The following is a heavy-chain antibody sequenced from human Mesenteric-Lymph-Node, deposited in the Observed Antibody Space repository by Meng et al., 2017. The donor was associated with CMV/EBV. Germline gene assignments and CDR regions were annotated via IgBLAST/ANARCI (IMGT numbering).Heavy chain of an antibody. CDR1: SCGGYY. CDR2: IDHSGST. Sequence: SCGGYYWSWIRQHPGKGLEWIGDIDHSGSTDYNPSLKSRVTISVDTSKNQFSLKLSSVTAADTAVYYCARGVIVVVPAANNILDPWGQGTLVTVSS. CDR3: ARGVIVVVPAANNILDP. D-gene: IGHD2-2*01. V-gene: IGHV4-31*02. J-gene: IGHJ5*02.